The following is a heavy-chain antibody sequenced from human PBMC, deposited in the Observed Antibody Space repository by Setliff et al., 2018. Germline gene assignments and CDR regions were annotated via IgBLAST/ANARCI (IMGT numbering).Heavy chain of an antibody. Sequence: ASVKVSCKASGGTFSTYAISWVRQAPGQGLEWMGGIISMFGTTNYTQKFQGRVTITTDESTSTAYMELSSLRSEDTAVYYCARDSRTYYYESSGPHFDYWGQGTPVTVSS. V-gene: IGHV1-69*05. D-gene: IGHD3-22*01. J-gene: IGHJ4*02. CDR2: IISMFGTT. CDR3: ARDSRTYYYESSGPHFDY. CDR1: GGTFSTYA.